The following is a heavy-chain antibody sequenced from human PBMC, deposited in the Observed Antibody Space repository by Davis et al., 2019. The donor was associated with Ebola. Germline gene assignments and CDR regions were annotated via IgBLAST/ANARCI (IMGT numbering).Heavy chain of an antibody. CDR3: ARLSSLPPWCTVVNCPQAALWLDP. Sequence: GESLKISCKASGFSIHGYWIGWVRQMPGKGLECMGIINPDDSNTRYSPSFQGQVTISADKSMNTAYLQWGSLKASDTAIYYCARLSSLPPWCTVVNCPQAALWLDPWGQGTQVTVSS. D-gene: IGHD2-8*01. J-gene: IGHJ5*02. CDR2: INPDDSNT. V-gene: IGHV5-51*01. CDR1: GFSIHGYW.